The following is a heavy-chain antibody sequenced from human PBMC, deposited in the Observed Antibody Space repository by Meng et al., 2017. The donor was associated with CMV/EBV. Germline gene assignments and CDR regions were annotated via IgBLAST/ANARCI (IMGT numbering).Heavy chain of an antibody. CDR3: ARGGNWFDP. V-gene: IGHV4-34*01. CDR1: GGSISGDY. Sequence: QMQHQQWRVKLLQPPAPLSPTSAVYGGSISGDYWSWIRQPREKGLECTGEINHSESTNYNPSLKSRVTISVDTSKNQFSLKLSSVTAADTTVYYCARGGNWFDPWGQGTLVTVSS. J-gene: IGHJ5*02. CDR2: INHSEST.